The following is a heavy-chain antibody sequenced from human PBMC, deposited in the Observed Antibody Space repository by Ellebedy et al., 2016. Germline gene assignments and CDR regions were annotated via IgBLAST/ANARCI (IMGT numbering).Heavy chain of an antibody. Sequence: SETLSLXCSVSGGFIDNNYWSWLRRPAGKGLEWLGRVFHTGRTKYNPSLKDRLSMSFDTSNNQFSLKLSSLSAADTAIYYCARDSPGIGFSYYFDSWGQGVLVTVSS. V-gene: IGHV4-4*07. J-gene: IGHJ4*02. CDR2: VFHTGRT. CDR1: GGFIDNNY. D-gene: IGHD2/OR15-2a*01. CDR3: ARDSPGIGFSYYFDS.